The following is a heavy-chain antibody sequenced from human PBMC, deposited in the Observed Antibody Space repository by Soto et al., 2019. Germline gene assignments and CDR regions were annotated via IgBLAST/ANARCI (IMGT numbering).Heavy chain of an antibody. CDR3: ARERGGYCTNGVCYAPDDAFDI. CDR1: GYTFTSYD. J-gene: IGHJ3*02. Sequence: GASVKVSCKASGYTFTSYDINWVRQATGQRLERKGRMNPNSGNTGYAQKFQGRVTMTRNTSISTAYMELSSLRSEDTAVYYCARERGGYCTNGVCYAPDDAFDIWGQGTMVTVSS. D-gene: IGHD2-8*01. CDR2: MNPNSGNT. V-gene: IGHV1-8*01.